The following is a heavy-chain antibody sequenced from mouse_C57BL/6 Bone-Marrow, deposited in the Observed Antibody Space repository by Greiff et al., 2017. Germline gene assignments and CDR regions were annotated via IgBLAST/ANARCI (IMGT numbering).Heavy chain of an antibody. CDR2: IYPSDGST. Sequence: QVQLQQSGPELLMPGASVTLSCKASGYTFTSYDINWVKQRPGQGLEWLGWIYPSDGSTKYNEKFKGKATLTVDTSSSTAYMELHSLTSEDSAVYFCALVATSNWYFDVWGTGTTVTVSS. CDR1: GYTFTSYD. CDR3: ALVATSNWYFDV. V-gene: IGHV1-85*01. J-gene: IGHJ1*03. D-gene: IGHD1-1*01.